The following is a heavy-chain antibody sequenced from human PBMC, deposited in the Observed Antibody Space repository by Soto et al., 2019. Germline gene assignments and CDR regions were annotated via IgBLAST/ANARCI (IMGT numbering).Heavy chain of an antibody. J-gene: IGHJ4*02. CDR1: GFTFSXXA. D-gene: IGHD6-13*01. CDR2: XXGRGRNT. CDR3: AKDTXXXAAGFWY. V-gene: IGHV3-23*01. Sequence: GGSLRLSCAASGFTFSXXAXXXXXXXXGKXLXXVSXXXGRGRNTTERASVKGRFTISRDNSQNTVHLQMNSLRAEDTAVYYCAKDTXXXAAGFWYWGQGTLVTVSS.